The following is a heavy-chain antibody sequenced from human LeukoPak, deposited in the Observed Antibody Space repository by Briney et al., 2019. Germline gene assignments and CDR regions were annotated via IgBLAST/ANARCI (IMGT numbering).Heavy chain of an antibody. CDR1: GFTFSSYA. Sequence: GGSLRLSCAASGFTFSSYAMSWVRQSTGKGLEWVSSTSGDGGATYYSNSVKGRFTNSRDNSRNTLYLQMNSLRAEDTAVYYCAKDRPNYYGSNGHYYRRDGDYWGQGTLVTVSS. J-gene: IGHJ4*02. CDR2: TSGDGGAT. D-gene: IGHD3-22*01. CDR3: AKDRPNYYGSNGHYYRRDGDY. V-gene: IGHV3-23*01.